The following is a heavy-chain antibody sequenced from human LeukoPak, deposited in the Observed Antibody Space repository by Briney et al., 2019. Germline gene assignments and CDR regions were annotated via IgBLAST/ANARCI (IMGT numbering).Heavy chain of an antibody. V-gene: IGHV3-74*01. Sequence: GGSLRLSCAASGFTFSSYWMHWVRQAPGKGLVWVSRINSDGSSTSYADSVKGRFTISRDNAKNTLYLQMNSLRAEDTAVYYCARVRSYYDFWSGYSSTPYFDYWGQGTLVTVSS. D-gene: IGHD3-3*01. CDR3: ARVRSYYDFWSGYSSTPYFDY. CDR2: INSDGSST. CDR1: GFTFSSYW. J-gene: IGHJ4*02.